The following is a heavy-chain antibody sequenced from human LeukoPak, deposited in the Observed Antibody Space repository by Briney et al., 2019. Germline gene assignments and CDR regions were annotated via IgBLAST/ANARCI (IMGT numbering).Heavy chain of an antibody. V-gene: IGHV1-69*13. Sequence: ASVKVSCKASGGTFSSYAISWVQQAPGQGLEWMGGIIPIFGTANYAQKFQGRVTITADESTSTAYMELSSLRSEDTAVYYCARHYYDSSGYTHYYYYYGMDVWGQGTTVTVSS. CDR3: ARHYYDSSGYTHYYYYYGMDV. CDR1: GGTFSSYA. D-gene: IGHD3-22*01. J-gene: IGHJ6*02. CDR2: IIPIFGTA.